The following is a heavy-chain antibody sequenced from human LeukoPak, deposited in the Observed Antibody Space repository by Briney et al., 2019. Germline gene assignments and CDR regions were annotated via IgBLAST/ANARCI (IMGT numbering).Heavy chain of an antibody. V-gene: IGHV3-30-3*01. Sequence: PGGSLRLSCAASGFTFSSYAMHWVRQAPGKGLEWVAVISYDGSNKYYADSVKGRFTISRDNAKNSLYLQMNSLRAEDTAVYYCARVVAWAFDIWGQGTMVTVSS. CDR1: GFTFSSYA. CDR2: ISYDGSNK. D-gene: IGHD2-21*01. CDR3: ARVVAWAFDI. J-gene: IGHJ3*02.